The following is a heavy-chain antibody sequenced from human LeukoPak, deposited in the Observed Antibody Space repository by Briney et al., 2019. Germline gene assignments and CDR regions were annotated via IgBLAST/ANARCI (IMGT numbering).Heavy chain of an antibody. V-gene: IGHV3-23*01. J-gene: IGHJ4*02. CDR1: GYTFTSFA. CDR3: AKRERVGTTIGH. CDR2: ISTTGGTT. Sequence: GGSLRLSCAASGYTFTSFAMSWVRQAPGKGLEWVSAISTTGGTTYYADSVKGRFTISRDNSKNTLYLQMNSLRAEDTAVYYCAKRERVGTTIGHWGQGTLVTVSS. D-gene: IGHD1-26*01.